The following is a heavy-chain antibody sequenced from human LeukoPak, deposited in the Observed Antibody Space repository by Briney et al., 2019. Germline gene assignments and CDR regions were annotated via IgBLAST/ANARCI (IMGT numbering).Heavy chain of an antibody. D-gene: IGHD1-1*01. CDR1: GGSISSTNYY. Sequence: SETLSVTCTVSGGSISSTNYYWGWIRQPPGKGLEWIGSIYYSGSTYYNPSLKSRLTISLDTSKNQFSLRLSSVTAADTAFYYCARRYNWNDRWDWGQGTLVTVPP. CDR3: ARRYNWNDRWD. CDR2: IYYSGST. J-gene: IGHJ4*02. V-gene: IGHV4-39*07.